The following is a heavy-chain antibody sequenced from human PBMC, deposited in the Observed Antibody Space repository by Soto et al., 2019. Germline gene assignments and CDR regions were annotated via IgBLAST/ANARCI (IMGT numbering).Heavy chain of an antibody. D-gene: IGHD2-2*01. V-gene: IGHV1-3*01. CDR2: INAGNAYT. CDR3: ARAGSDFSNTDCYSVQY. Sequence: GASVKVSCKASGYMFSSYAMHWVRQAPGQRLEWMGWINAGNAYTKYSQKFQGRVTITRGTSASTAYMELSSLTSEDTAVFYCARAGSDFSNTDCYSVQYWGQGTLVTVSS. CDR1: GYMFSSYA. J-gene: IGHJ1*01.